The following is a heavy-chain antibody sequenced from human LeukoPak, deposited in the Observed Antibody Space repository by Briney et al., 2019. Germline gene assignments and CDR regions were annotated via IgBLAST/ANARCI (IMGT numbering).Heavy chain of an antibody. CDR3: ARQVQGVIRPDY. Sequence: TSEPLSLTCTVSGGSISSSGQYWGWIRQPPGKGLEWIGTIYYSGSTCYNPSLKSRVTVSVDTSKSQFSLKLSSVTAADTAVYYCARQVQGVIRPDYWGQGTLVTVSS. J-gene: IGHJ4*02. CDR1: GGSISSSGQY. CDR2: IYYSGST. D-gene: IGHD1-1*01. V-gene: IGHV4-39*01.